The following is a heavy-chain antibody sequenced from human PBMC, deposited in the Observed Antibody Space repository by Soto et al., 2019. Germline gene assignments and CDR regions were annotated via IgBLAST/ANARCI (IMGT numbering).Heavy chain of an antibody. CDR1: GGSISSRTSY. J-gene: IGHJ4*02. D-gene: IGHD1-26*01. CDR2: IDYGGDS. V-gene: IGHV4-31*03. CDR3: AREGGGGVDC. Sequence: QVQLQESGPGLVKPSQTLSLTCTVSGGSISSRTSYWSWIRQHPGKGLEWIGYIDYGGDSFYNPSLKSRVTIAIDTPENPFSLKLTSVTAADTAVYFFAREGGGGVDCWGQGTLVTVAS.